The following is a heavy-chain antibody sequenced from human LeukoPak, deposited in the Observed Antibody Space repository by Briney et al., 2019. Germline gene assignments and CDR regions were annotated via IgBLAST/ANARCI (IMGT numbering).Heavy chain of an antibody. Sequence: GGSLRLSCAASGFTFSSYGMHWVRQAPGKGLEWVAFIRYDGSNKYYADSVKGRFTISRDNSKNTLYLQMNSLRAEDTAVYYCAKDERRGIVVPIGYFDYWGQGTLVTVSS. V-gene: IGHV3-30*02. CDR1: GFTFSSYG. CDR3: AKDERRGIVVPIGYFDY. J-gene: IGHJ4*02. CDR2: IRYDGSNK. D-gene: IGHD3-22*01.